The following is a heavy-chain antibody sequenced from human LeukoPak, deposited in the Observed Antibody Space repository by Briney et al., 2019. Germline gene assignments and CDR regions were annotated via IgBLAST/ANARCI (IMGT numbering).Heavy chain of an antibody. CDR2: INHSGST. V-gene: IGHV4-34*01. Sequence: SETLSLTCAVYGGSFSGYYWSWIRQPPGKGLEWIGEINHSGSTNYNPSLKSRVTISVDTSKNQFSLKLSSVTAADTAVYYCARHPRGTRIAAASDYWGQGTLVTVSS. J-gene: IGHJ4*02. D-gene: IGHD6-13*01. CDR1: GGSFSGYY. CDR3: ARHPRGTRIAAASDY.